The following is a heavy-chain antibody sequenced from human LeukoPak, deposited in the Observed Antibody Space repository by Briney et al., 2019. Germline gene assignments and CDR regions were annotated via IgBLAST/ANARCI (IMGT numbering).Heavy chain of an antibody. CDR3: ASGYTAAGRRFDP. D-gene: IGHD6-13*01. Sequence: SETLSLTCTVSGCCVSSSSYWGWIRQPPGKGLEWIGSIYYSGSTYYSPSLKSRVTISLDPSKNQFSLKLSSLTAADTAIYYCASGYTAAGRRFDPWGQGTLVTVSS. CDR1: GCCVSSSSY. CDR2: IYYSGST. V-gene: IGHV4-39*01. J-gene: IGHJ5*02.